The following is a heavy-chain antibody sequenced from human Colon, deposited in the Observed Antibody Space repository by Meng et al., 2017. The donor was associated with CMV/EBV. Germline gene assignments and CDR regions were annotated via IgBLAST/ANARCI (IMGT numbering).Heavy chain of an antibody. CDR2: IRYDGSDK. Sequence: GSLRLSCAASRFTFSSFGMHWVRQAPGKGLEWVAFIRYDGSDKYYVDSVKGRFTISRDNSKNTLYLQMNSLRAEDTAVYYCAKYSSSSLSFESWGQGTLVTVSS. CDR3: AKYSSSSLSFES. D-gene: IGHD6-6*01. CDR1: RFTFSSFG. J-gene: IGHJ4*02. V-gene: IGHV3-30*02.